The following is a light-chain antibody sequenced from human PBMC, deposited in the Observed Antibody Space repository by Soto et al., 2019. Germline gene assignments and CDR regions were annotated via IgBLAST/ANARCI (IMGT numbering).Light chain of an antibody. J-gene: IGKJ3*01. V-gene: IGKV1-39*01. CDR1: QSIRSY. Sequence: DIQMTQSPSSLSASVGDRVTITCRASQSIRSYLNWYQQKPGKAPRLLIYGASSLQSGVPSRFSGSGSGTDFTLTISSLQPEDFATYYCQQSYSTPGGFTFGPGTKVDIK. CDR3: QQSYSTPGGFT. CDR2: GAS.